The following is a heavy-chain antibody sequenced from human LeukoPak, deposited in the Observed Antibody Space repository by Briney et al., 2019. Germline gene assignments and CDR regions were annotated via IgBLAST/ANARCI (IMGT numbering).Heavy chain of an antibody. CDR1: GITFSSYW. J-gene: IGHJ4*02. D-gene: IGHD1-26*01. Sequence: GGSLRLSCAASGITFSSYWMHWVRQAPGKGLVWVSRINSDGSSTTYADSVKGRFTISRDNAKNTLYLQMNSLRAEDTAVYYCARGVGSSGSYYDFDYWGQGTLVTVSS. CDR3: ARGVGSSGSYYDFDY. CDR2: INSDGSST. V-gene: IGHV3-74*01.